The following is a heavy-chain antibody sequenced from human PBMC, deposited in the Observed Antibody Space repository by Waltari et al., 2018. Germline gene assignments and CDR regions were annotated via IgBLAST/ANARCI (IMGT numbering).Heavy chain of an antibody. D-gene: IGHD1-1*01. J-gene: IGHJ2*01. V-gene: IGHV1-2*02. CDR1: GFIFTVYY. Sequence: VQSGAEVKKPGASVNVSCQASGFIFTVYYIDWLRQAPGQGLEWMGWINPNSGVTNYAQKFQGRVSMTRDTSIATAYMELKRLNSDDTAVYYCARDQYWLERKRYFDLWGRGTQVTVSS. CDR2: INPNSGVT. CDR3: ARDQYWLERKRYFDL.